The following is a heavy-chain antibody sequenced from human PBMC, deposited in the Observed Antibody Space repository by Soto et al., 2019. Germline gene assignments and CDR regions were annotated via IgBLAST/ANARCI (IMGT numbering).Heavy chain of an antibody. CDR1: GYTFTGYY. CDR2: INPNSGGT. Sequence: GASVKVSCKASGYTFTGYYMHWVRQAPGQGLEWMGWINPNSGGTNYAQKFQGRVTMTRDTSISTAYMELSRLRSDDTAVYYCASLTTDSSGYYYFDYWGQGTLVTVSS. CDR3: ASLTTDSSGYYYFDY. J-gene: IGHJ4*02. D-gene: IGHD3-22*01. V-gene: IGHV1-2*02.